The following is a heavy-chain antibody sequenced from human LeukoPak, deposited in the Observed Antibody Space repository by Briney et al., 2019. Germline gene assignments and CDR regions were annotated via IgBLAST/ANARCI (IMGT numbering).Heavy chain of an antibody. CDR1: GFTFSSYG. Sequence: PGRSLRLSCAASGFTFSSYGMHWVRQAPGRGLECVSAISGSGGSTYYADSVKGRFTISRDNSKNTLYLQMNSLRAEDTAVYYCAKSGGVVPAAISHFDYWGQGTLVTVSS. CDR3: AKSGGVVPAAISHFDY. CDR2: ISGSGGST. V-gene: IGHV3-23*01. J-gene: IGHJ4*02. D-gene: IGHD2-2*01.